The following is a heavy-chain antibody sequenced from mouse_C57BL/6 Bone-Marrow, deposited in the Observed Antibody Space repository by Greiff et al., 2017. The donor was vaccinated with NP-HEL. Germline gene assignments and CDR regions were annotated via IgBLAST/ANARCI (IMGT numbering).Heavy chain of an antibody. CDR1: GYSFTDYN. V-gene: IGHV1-39*01. CDR2: INPNSGTT. CDR3: ARGDYYGTPWFAY. Sequence: EVQLQQSGPELVKPGASVKISCKASGYSFTDYNMNWVTQSNGKSLEWIGVINPNSGTTSYNQKFKGKATLTVDPSSSTAYMQLNSLTSEDSAVYYCARGDYYGTPWFAYWGQGTLVTVSA. J-gene: IGHJ3*01. D-gene: IGHD1-1*01.